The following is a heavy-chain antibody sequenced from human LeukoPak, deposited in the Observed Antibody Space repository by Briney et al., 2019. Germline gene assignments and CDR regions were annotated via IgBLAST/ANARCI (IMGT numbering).Heavy chain of an antibody. CDR2: IYTSGSA. J-gene: IGHJ3*02. V-gene: IGHV4-4*07. CDR1: GGSISSYY. Sequence: SETLSLTCTVSGGSISSYYWSWIRQPAGKGLEWIGRIYTSGSANYNPSLKSRVTISVDTSKNQFSLKLSSVTAADTAVYYCARVVQQQLVPVMYAFDIWGQGTMVTVSS. D-gene: IGHD6-13*01. CDR3: ARVVQQQLVPVMYAFDI.